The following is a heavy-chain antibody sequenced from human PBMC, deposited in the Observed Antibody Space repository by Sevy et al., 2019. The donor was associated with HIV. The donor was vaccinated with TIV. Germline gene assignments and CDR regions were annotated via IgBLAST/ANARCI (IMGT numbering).Heavy chain of an antibody. Sequence: GGSLRLSCAASGFTFSSYGMHWVRQAPGKGLEWVAVISYDGSNKYYADSVKGRFTISRDNSKNTQYLQMNSLRAEDTAVYYCAKGGYSSSPRYYYYYMDVWGKGTTVTVSS. V-gene: IGHV3-30*18. D-gene: IGHD6-6*01. CDR1: GFTFSSYG. CDR2: ISYDGSNK. J-gene: IGHJ6*03. CDR3: AKGGYSSSPRYYYYYMDV.